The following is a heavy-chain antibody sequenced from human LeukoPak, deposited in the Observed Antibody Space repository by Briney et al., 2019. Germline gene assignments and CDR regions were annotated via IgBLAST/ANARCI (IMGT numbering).Heavy chain of an antibody. V-gene: IGHV1-3*01. J-gene: IGHJ4*02. D-gene: IGHD1-26*01. CDR1: GYTITSYA. CDR3: ARDSGSGNNDY. CDR2: ISAGNGNT. Sequence: ASEKVSCKASGYTITSYAIHGVRQATGQRLEWMGCISAGNGNTKYSQNFQGRVTFISNTSATTAFMELSSLRSEDAAVYYCARDSGSGNNDYWGQGTLVTVSS.